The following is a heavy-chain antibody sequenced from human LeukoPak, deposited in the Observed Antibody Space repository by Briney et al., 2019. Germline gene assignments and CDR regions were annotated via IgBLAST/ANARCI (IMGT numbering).Heavy chain of an antibody. CDR3: ARGRTGLDY. CDR2: ISYDGSNK. V-gene: IGHV3-30*03. D-gene: IGHD1-14*01. J-gene: IGHJ4*02. CDR1: GFTFSSYG. Sequence: PGGSLRLSCAASGFTFSSYGIHWVRQAPGKGLEWVAVISYDGSNKYYADSVKGRFTISRDNSKNTLYLQMNSLRAEDTAVYYCARGRTGLDYWGQGTLVTVSS.